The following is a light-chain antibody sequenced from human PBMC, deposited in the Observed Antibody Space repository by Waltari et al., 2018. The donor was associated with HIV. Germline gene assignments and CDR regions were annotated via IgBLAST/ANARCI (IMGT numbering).Light chain of an antibody. V-gene: IGLV2-8*01. CDR1: SSDVGGPSY. CDR2: EVT. CDR3: SSYSGRNRSVI. Sequence: QSALTQPPSASGSPGQAVTIPCTGTSSDVGGPSYVSWYQQHPGKAPKLIISEVTKRPSGVPDRFSGSKSGNTASLTVSGLQAEDEGDYFCSSYSGRNRSVIFGGGTRVTVL. J-gene: IGLJ2*01.